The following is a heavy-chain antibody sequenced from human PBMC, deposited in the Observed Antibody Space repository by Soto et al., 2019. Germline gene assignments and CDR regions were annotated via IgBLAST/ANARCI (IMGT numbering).Heavy chain of an antibody. J-gene: IGHJ6*02. D-gene: IGHD4-17*01. Sequence: QVQLVESGGGLVKPGGSLRLSCAASGFTFSDYYMSWIRQAPGKGLEWVSYISSSGSTIYYADSVKGRFTISRDNAKNSLYLQMNSLRAEDTAMYYCARAPDYGDYYYYYGMDVWGQGTTVTVSS. CDR3: ARAPDYGDYYYYYGMDV. CDR1: GFTFSDYY. CDR2: ISSSGSTI. V-gene: IGHV3-11*01.